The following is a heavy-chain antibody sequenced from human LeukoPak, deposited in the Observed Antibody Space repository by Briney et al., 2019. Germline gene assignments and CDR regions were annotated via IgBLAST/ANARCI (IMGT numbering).Heavy chain of an antibody. CDR2: IWYDGSNK. J-gene: IGHJ4*02. CDR1: GFTFSSYG. V-gene: IGHV3-33*01. D-gene: IGHD3-10*01. CDR3: ARDPYGVDPDY. Sequence: GGSLRLSCAASGFTFSSYGMHWVRQAPGKGLEWVAVIWYDGSNKYYADSVKGRFTISRDNAKNSLFLQMNSLRAGDTAVYYCARDPYGVDPDYWGQGTLVTVSS.